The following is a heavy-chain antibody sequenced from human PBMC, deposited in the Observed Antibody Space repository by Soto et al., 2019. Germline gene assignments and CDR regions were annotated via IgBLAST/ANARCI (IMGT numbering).Heavy chain of an antibody. J-gene: IGHJ6*03. Sequence: QVQLVQSGADVKTPGSSVKISCTASGAAFSNYTFTWVRRAPGEGLEWVGRVIPLLDASNYAEKFQDRVTISADRSTSTVYMELSGLRSEDSAIYYCASGKSQMSQDRMGFYYYMDVWGKGTSVTVSS. CDR3: ASGKSQMSQDRMGFYYYMDV. CDR1: GAAFSNYT. D-gene: IGHD2-15*01. CDR2: VIPLLDAS. V-gene: IGHV1-69*08.